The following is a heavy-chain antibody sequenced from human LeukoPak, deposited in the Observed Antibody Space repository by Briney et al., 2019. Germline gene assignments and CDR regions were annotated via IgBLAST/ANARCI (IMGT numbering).Heavy chain of an antibody. CDR1: GFTFSSYW. CDR2: INSDGSST. Sequence: PGGSLRLSCAASGFTFSSYWMHWVRQAPGNGLAWVSRINSDGSSTSYADSVKGRFTISRDNAKNTLYLQMNSLRAEDTAVYYCARGERYDILPGYYIWGQGTLVTVSS. CDR3: ARGERYDILPGYYI. V-gene: IGHV3-74*01. D-gene: IGHD3-9*01. J-gene: IGHJ4*02.